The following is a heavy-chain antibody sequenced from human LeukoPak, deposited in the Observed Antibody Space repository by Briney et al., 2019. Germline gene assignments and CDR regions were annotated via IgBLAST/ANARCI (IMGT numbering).Heavy chain of an antibody. V-gene: IGHV1-2*02. CDR3: ARVDSSGWTGRFEY. J-gene: IGHJ4*02. CDR2: TNPNTGGT. Sequence: ASVKVSCKASGYTFTGYYMHWVRQAPGQGLEWMGWTNPNTGGTNFAEKFQGRLTMTRDTSITTAYMELTSLRSDDTGIYFCARVDSSGWTGRFEYWGREPWSPSPQ. CDR1: GYTFTGYY. D-gene: IGHD3-22*01.